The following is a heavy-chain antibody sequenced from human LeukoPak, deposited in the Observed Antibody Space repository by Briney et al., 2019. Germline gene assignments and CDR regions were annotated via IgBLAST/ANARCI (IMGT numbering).Heavy chain of an antibody. CDR1: GFTLSRYW. Sequence: GGSLRLSCVASGFTLSRYWMTWVRQAPGKRTEWVVNVKQDESEKYYVDSVKGRFTVSRDNAKNSVYLQMNSLRPEDTAVYYCARQGSTNDFVYYYMDVWGKGTTVTVSS. D-gene: IGHD2-8*01. V-gene: IGHV3-7*01. CDR3: ARQGSTNDFVYYYMDV. CDR2: VKQDESEK. J-gene: IGHJ6*03.